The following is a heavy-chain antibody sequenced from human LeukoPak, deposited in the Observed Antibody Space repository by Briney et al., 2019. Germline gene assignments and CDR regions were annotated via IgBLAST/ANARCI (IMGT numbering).Heavy chain of an antibody. CDR2: ASGSGGNS. CDR1: GFTVSSNY. V-gene: IGHV3-23*01. Sequence: PGGSLRLSCADSGFTVSSNYMRWVRQAPGKGLEWVSGASGSGGNSNYADSVKGRFTISRDNSKNTLYLQMNSLRAEDTAVYYCAKGLVILFTTCSDYWGQGTLVTVSS. D-gene: IGHD2/OR15-2a*01. J-gene: IGHJ4*02. CDR3: AKGLVILFTTCSDY.